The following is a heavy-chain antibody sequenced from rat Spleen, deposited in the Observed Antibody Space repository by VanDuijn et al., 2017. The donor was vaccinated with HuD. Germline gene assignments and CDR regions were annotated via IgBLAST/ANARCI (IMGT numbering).Heavy chain of an antibody. CDR3: VRSDGVHYYLPVAD. V-gene: IGHV3-3*01. J-gene: IGHJ3*01. CDR1: GHSITSSYR. Sequence: EVQLQESGPGPVKVSESLSLTCSVTGHSITSSYRWNWIRKFPGNKLEWMGYINSAGTTNYNPSLKSRISITRDTSKNQFFLQVNSVTTEDTATYYGVRSDGVHYYLPVADWGQGTLVTVSS. CDR2: INSAGTT. D-gene: IGHD1-12*02.